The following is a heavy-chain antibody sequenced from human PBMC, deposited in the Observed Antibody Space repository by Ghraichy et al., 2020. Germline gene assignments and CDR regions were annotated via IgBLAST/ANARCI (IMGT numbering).Heavy chain of an antibody. J-gene: IGHJ4*02. CDR2: ISGSGGST. V-gene: IGHV3-23*01. D-gene: IGHD2-8*02. Sequence: GGSLRLSCAASGFTFSSYVMSWVRQAPGKGLEWVSVISGSGGSTYYADSVKGRFTISRDNSKNTLYLQMNSLRAEDTAVYYCARRVLGYFDCWGQGTLVTVSS. CDR1: GFTFSSYV. CDR3: ARRVLGYFDC.